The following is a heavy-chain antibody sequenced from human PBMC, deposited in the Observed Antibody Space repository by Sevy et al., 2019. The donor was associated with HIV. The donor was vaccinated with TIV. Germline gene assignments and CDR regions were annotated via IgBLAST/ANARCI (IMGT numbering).Heavy chain of an antibody. CDR3: AAGSDYIWGSYRY. D-gene: IGHD3-16*02. Sequence: ASVNVSCKASGFTFTSSAVQWVRQARGQRLEWIGWIVDGSGNTNYAQKFQERVTITRDMSTSTAYMELSSLRSEDTAVYYCAAGSDYIWGSYRYWGQGTLVTVSS. CDR2: IVDGSGNT. V-gene: IGHV1-58*01. J-gene: IGHJ4*02. CDR1: GFTFTSSA.